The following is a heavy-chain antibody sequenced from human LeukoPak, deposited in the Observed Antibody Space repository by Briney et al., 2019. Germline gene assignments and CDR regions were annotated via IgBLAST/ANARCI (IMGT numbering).Heavy chain of an antibody. Sequence: PSETLSLTCTVSGGSISSYYWSWIRQPPGKGLEWIGYIYYSGSTNYNPSLKSRVTISVDTSKNQFSLKLSSVTAADTAVYYCARVGGHFDWFRSWGQGTLVTVDS. CDR1: GGSISSYY. CDR3: ARVGGHFDWFRS. V-gene: IGHV4-59*01. D-gene: IGHD3-3*02. CDR2: IYYSGST. J-gene: IGHJ5*01.